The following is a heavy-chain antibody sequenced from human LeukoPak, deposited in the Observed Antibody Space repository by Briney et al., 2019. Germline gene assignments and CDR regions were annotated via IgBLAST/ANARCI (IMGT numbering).Heavy chain of an antibody. CDR3: ARELISSSSVLLPDY. J-gene: IGHJ4*02. D-gene: IGHD6-6*01. Sequence: GGSLRLSCAASGFTFSTYSMNWVRQAPGKGLEWVSSISSSNNYIFYADSVKGRFTISRDNAKNSLYLQMNSLRAEDTAVYYCARELISSSSVLLPDYWGQGTLVTVPS. CDR2: ISSSNNYI. V-gene: IGHV3-21*06. CDR1: GFTFSTYS.